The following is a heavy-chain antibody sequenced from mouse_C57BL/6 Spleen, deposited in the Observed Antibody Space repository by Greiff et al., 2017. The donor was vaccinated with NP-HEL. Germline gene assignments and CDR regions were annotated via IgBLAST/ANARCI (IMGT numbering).Heavy chain of an antibody. CDR3: ARDDYDGRGDAMDY. CDR2: IYPRSGNT. D-gene: IGHD2-4*01. V-gene: IGHV1-81*01. J-gene: IGHJ4*01. CDR1: GYTFTSYG. Sequence: VQVVESGAELARPGASVKLSCKASGYTFTSYGISWVKQRTGQGLEWIGEIYPRSGNTYYNEKFKGKATLTADKSSSTAYMELRSLTSEDSAVYFCARDDYDGRGDAMDYWGQGTSVTVSS.